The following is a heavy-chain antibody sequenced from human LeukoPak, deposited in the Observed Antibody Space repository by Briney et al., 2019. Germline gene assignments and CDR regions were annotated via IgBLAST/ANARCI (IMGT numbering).Heavy chain of an antibody. CDR3: ARDPPEDSSGWYRGGY. J-gene: IGHJ4*02. CDR1: GGSISSGGYY. V-gene: IGHV4-30-2*01. D-gene: IGHD6-19*01. CDR2: IYHSGST. Sequence: SETLSLTCTVSGGSISSGGYYWSWIRQPPGKGLEWIGYIYHSGSTYYNPSLKSRVTISVDRSKNQFSLKLSSVTAADTAVYYCARDPPEDSSGWYRGGYWGQGTLVTVSS.